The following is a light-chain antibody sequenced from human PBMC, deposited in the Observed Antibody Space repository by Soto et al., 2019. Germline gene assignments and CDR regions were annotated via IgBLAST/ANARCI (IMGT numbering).Light chain of an antibody. V-gene: IGKV3-20*01. CDR3: QHYGRM. J-gene: IGKJ5*01. CDR2: GTS. Sequence: EMVLTQARGTLSLSPGEAATLSCRASQTTSSMYLAWHQQKPGQAPRLLIYGTSSRATGVPDRFSGSGSGTDFTLTISRLEPEDFAVYYCQHYGRMFGQGTRLEIK. CDR1: QTTSSMY.